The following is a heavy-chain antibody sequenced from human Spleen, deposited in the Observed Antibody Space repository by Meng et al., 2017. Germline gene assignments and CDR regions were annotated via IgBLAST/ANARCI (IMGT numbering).Heavy chain of an antibody. CDR2: IKTNTHGGAT. Sequence: GGSLRLSCAASGFTFTNAWMTWVRQAPGKGLEWVGHIKTNTHGGATDYAASLKGRITISRDDSKNTLYLQMNSLKTEDTAVYYCSTRGTRFFCYHYYAMDVWGRGTTVT. V-gene: IGHV3-15*01. J-gene: IGHJ6*02. D-gene: IGHD2-2*01. CDR3: STRGTRFFCYHYYAMDV. CDR1: GFTFTNAW.